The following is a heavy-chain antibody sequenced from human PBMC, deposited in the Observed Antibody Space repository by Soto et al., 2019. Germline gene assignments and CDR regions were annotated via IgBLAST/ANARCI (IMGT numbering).Heavy chain of an antibody. CDR2: INQDGSEK. D-gene: IGHD3-10*01. V-gene: IGHV3-7*01. CDR1: GFTFSSYW. Sequence: EVQLVESEGDLVQPGGSLRLSCAASGFTFSSYWMSWVRQAPGKGLEWVANINQDGSEKYYVDSVKGRFTISRDNSKNSLYVEMNSLRAEDTAVYFCATSESGRGGMGVWGQGTTVTVSS. CDR3: ATSESGRGGMGV. J-gene: IGHJ6*02.